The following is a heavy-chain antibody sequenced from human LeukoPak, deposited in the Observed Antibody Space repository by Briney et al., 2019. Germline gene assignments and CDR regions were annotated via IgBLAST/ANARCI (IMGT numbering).Heavy chain of an antibody. CDR3: ARGLGYCSGGSCYSNAPNWFDP. CDR1: GFTFSSYD. V-gene: IGHV3-13*01. D-gene: IGHD2-15*01. J-gene: IGHJ5*02. Sequence: GGPLRLSCAASGFTFSSYDMHWVRQATGKGLEWVSAIGTAGDTYYPGSVKGRFTISRENAKNSLYLQMNSVRAGDTAVYYCARGLGYCSGGSCYSNAPNWFDPWGQGTLVTVSS. CDR2: IGTAGDT.